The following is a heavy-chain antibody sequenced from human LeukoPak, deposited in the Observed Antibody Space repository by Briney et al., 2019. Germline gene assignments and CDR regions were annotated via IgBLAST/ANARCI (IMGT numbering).Heavy chain of an antibody. J-gene: IGHJ5*02. CDR2: IYYSGST. V-gene: IGHV4-38-2*01. Sequence: SETLSLTCAVSGYSISSGDYWAWLRPPPAKGLEWIGSIYYSGSTDYNPSLKSRVSISVDTSKNQFSLQLFSVTAADTAVYYCAKNSTAAWFDPWGQGTLVTVSS. CDR1: GYSISSGDY. D-gene: IGHD2/OR15-2a*01. CDR3: AKNSTAAWFDP.